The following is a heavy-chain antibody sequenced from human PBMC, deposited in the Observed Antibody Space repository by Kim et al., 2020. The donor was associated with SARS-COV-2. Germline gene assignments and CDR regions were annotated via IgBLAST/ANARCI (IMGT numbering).Heavy chain of an antibody. J-gene: IGHJ5*02. CDR1: EFTFNNYA. CDR2: ISNSGETT. D-gene: IGHD3-3*02. V-gene: IGHV3-23*01. Sequence: GGSLRLSCAASEFTFNNYAMSWVRQAPGKGLEWVSLISNSGETTYYADSVKGRFTISRDNSKSTLYLQMNTLRAEDTAVYYCAKVLGTVDRRWIDLWGQGTRVTVSS. CDR3: AKVLGTVDRRWIDL.